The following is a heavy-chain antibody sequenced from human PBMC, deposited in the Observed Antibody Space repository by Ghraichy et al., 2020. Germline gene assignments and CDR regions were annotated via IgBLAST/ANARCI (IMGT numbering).Heavy chain of an antibody. V-gene: IGHV4-31*03. CDR2: IFYIGNT. CDR1: GGSTNSGGYY. Sequence: SETLSLTCSVSGGSTNSGGYYWSWIRQLPGKGLEWIGYIFYIGNTYYNPSLKSRLTISVDTAANQFALQLTSVTAADTAGYYWASSSGGTHSFDIWGQGTLVAVPS. D-gene: IGHD3-10*01. CDR3: ASSSGGTHSFDI. J-gene: IGHJ3*02.